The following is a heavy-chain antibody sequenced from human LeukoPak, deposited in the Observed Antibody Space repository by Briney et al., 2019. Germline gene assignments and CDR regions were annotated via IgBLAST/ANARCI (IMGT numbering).Heavy chain of an antibody. J-gene: IGHJ6*02. CDR3: ASLYCTTSNCYGPYYYYGMDV. V-gene: IGHV1-24*01. Sequence: ASVKDSCKVSGQSLTEISMHWVRQSPGKGLEWVGGYDPEDGKRVYAQNFQGRVTMTEDTSTDTAHMELRSLTSEDTAVYYCASLYCTTSNCYGPYYYYGMDVWGQGTTVTVSS. D-gene: IGHD2-8*01. CDR2: YDPEDGKR. CDR1: GQSLTEIS.